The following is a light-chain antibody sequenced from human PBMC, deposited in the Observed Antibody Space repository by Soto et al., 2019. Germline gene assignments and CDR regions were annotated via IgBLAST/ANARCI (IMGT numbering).Light chain of an antibody. CDR1: SSDVGGYNR. CDR2: EVT. Sequence: QSVLTQPPSASGSLGQSVTMSCTGTSSDVGGYNRVSWYQQQPGKAPRVIIYEVTKRPSGVPDRFSGSKSADTASLTVSGLQAEDEADYYCSSYAGANHVVFGGGTQLTVL. CDR3: SSYAGANHVV. J-gene: IGLJ2*01. V-gene: IGLV2-8*01.